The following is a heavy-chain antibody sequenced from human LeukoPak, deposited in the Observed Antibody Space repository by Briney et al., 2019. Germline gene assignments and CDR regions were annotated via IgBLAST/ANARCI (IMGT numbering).Heavy chain of an antibody. CDR1: GYTFTTYG. CDR2: ISGYNGNT. CDR3: ARSQAYYYDSSGYGGLDY. V-gene: IGHV1-18*01. Sequence: ASLKVSCKASGYTFTTYGISWVRQAPGQGHELMGWISGYNGNTNYAQKLQGRVIMTTDTSTSTAYMELRSLRSDDTAVYYCARSQAYYYDSSGYGGLDYWGQGTLVTVSS. J-gene: IGHJ4*02. D-gene: IGHD3-22*01.